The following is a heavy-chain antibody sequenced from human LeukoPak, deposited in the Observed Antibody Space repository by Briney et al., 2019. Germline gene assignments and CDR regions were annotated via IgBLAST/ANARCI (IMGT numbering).Heavy chain of an antibody. J-gene: IGHJ2*01. CDR1: GGSISSYY. D-gene: IGHD6-13*01. V-gene: IGHV4-59*01. CDR3: ARVRGIPDWYLDL. CDR2: IHYSGST. Sequence: SETLSLTCTVSGGSISSYYWSWIRQPPEKGLEWIGYIHYSGSTNYNPSLKSRVTISVDTSKNQFSLKLSSVTAAYTAVYYFARVRGIPDWYLDLWGRGTLVTVSS.